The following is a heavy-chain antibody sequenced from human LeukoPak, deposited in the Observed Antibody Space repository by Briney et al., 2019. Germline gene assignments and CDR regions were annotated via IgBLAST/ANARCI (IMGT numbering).Heavy chain of an antibody. CDR2: INAGNGNA. D-gene: IGHD3-22*01. Sequence: ASVKVSCKASGYTFTSYAMHWVRQAPGQRLEWMGWINAGNGNAKYSQKFQGRVTITRDTSASTAYMELSRLRSDDTAVYYCAREDYYDSSGYPGGYWGQGTLVTVSS. V-gene: IGHV1-3*01. J-gene: IGHJ4*02. CDR1: GYTFTSYA. CDR3: AREDYYDSSGYPGGY.